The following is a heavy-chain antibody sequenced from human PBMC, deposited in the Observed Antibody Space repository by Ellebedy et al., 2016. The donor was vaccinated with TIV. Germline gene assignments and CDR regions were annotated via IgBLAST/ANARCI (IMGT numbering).Heavy chain of an antibody. D-gene: IGHD2-15*01. CDR2: INVADANT. J-gene: IGHJ5*02. CDR3: ARDSLGYCSGGSCSNNWFDP. V-gene: IGHV1-3*01. Sequence: AASVKVSCKASGYTFTTYAIHWVRQAPGQSLEWMGWINVADANTKYSQKFQGRVTFTRDTSANTAYMHLSSLRSEDSAVYYCARDSLGYCSGGSCSNNWFDPWGQGTLVTVSS. CDR1: GYTFTTYA.